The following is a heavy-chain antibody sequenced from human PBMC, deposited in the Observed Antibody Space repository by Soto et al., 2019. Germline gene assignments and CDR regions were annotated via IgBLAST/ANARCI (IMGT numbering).Heavy chain of an antibody. J-gene: IGHJ6*02. CDR2: INPKFGDT. CDR1: GYTFTAYH. D-gene: IGHD3-10*02. CDR3: ARNMDYYYGRGSGNGHGV. Sequence: QVQLVQSGAEVKEPGDSVRVSCEASGYTFTAYHIHWVRQAPGQGLEWMGWINPKFGDTTYAQDFQGRVSMTRDMSISTVYMELSRLTSEDTARYYCARNMDYYYGRGSGNGHGVWGQGTTVTVFS. V-gene: IGHV1-2*02.